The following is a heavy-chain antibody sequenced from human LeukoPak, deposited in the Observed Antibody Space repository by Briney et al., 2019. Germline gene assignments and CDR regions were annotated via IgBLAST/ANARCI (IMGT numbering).Heavy chain of an antibody. D-gene: IGHD3-10*01. Sequence: EAPVKVSCKASGYTFTSYDINWVRQATGQGLEWMGWMNPNSGNTGYAQKFQGRVTMTRNTSISTAYMELSSLRSEDTAVYYCARVPYGSGSAFDYWGQGTLVTVSS. CDR2: MNPNSGNT. CDR1: GYTFTSYD. CDR3: ARVPYGSGSAFDY. V-gene: IGHV1-8*01. J-gene: IGHJ4*02.